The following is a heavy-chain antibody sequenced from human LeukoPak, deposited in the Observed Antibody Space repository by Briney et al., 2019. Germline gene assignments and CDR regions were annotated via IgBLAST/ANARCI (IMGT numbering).Heavy chain of an antibody. CDR1: GFTVSSNY. CDR2: IYSGGST. CDR3: AGGEVGAYFDY. V-gene: IGHV3-53*01. D-gene: IGHD1-26*01. J-gene: IGHJ4*02. Sequence: PGGSLRLSCAASGFTVSSNYMSWVRQAPGKGLEWVSVIYSGGSTYYADSVKGRFTISRDNSKNTLYLQMNSLRADDTAVYYCAGGEVGAYFDYWGQGTLVTVSS.